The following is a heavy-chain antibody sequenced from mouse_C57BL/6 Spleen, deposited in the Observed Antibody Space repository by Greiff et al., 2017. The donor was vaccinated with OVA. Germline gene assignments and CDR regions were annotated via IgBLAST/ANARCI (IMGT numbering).Heavy chain of an antibody. CDR2: IYPSDSDT. CDR3: SRAGDGYSRGY. CDR1: GYTFTSYW. Sequence: QVQLQQPGAELVRPGSSVKLSCKASGYTFTSYWMEWVKQRPGQGLEWIGNIYPSDSDTHYHQKFKDKATLTVDKSSSTAYMQLSSLTSEDYAVYYCSRAGDGYSRGYWGQGTTLTVSS. V-gene: IGHV1-61*01. J-gene: IGHJ2*01. D-gene: IGHD2-3*01.